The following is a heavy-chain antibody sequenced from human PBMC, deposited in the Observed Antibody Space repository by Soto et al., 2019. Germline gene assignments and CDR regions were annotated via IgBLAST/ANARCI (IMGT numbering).Heavy chain of an antibody. D-gene: IGHD6-13*01. V-gene: IGHV3-30*18. Sequence: GGSLRLSCAASGFTFSSYGMHWVRQAPGKGLEWVAVISYDGSNKYYADSVKGRFTISRDNSKNTLYLQMNSLRAEDTAVYYCAKELFKQQLVPHYYYYYGTDVWGQGTTVTVSS. CDR2: ISYDGSNK. J-gene: IGHJ6*02. CDR3: AKELFKQQLVPHYYYYYGTDV. CDR1: GFTFSSYG.